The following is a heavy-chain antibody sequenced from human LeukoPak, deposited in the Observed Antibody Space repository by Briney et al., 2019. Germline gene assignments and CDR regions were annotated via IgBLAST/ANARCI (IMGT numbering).Heavy chain of an antibody. CDR1: GFTFSAYA. J-gene: IGHJ5*02. V-gene: IGHV3-23*01. D-gene: IGHD3-22*01. CDR3: AKHDPRRVVITSWLDP. Sequence: GGSLRLSCAASGFTFSAYAISWVRQAPGKGLEWVSAISGSGGITYYADSVKGRFTISRGNSKNTLYLQMNSLRAEDTAVYYCAKHDPRRVVITSWLDPWGQGTLVTVSS. CDR2: ISGSGGIT.